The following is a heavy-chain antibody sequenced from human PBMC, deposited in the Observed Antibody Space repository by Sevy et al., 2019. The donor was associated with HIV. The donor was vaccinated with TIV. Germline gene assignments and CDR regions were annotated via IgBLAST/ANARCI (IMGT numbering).Heavy chain of an antibody. CDR3: ARNSTGLRA. J-gene: IGHJ5*02. V-gene: IGHV1-2*06. CDR2: IHPNSGGT. CDR1: GYTFIDSY. D-gene: IGHD1-1*01. Sequence: ASVKVSCKASGYTFIDSYIHWVRQAPGQGLEWMGRIHPNSGGTTYAQKFQGRVTVTRDTSVTTVYMELKRLTPDDTAIYYCARNSTGLRAWGQGTLVTVSS.